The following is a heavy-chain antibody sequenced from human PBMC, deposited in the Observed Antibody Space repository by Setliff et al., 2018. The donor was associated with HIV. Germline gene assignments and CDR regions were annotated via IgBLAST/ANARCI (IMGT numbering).Heavy chain of an antibody. CDR2: IFYGGTV. D-gene: IGHD1-20*01. Sequence: PSDTLSLTCTVSPESISSNNYYWAWIRQPPGKGLEWIGCIFYGGTVYHSGRMYFNPSLKSRVTISVDTSERQFSLRMTSTTVADTAVYYCARGIGTRYNYYMDVWGIGTTVTVSS. J-gene: IGHJ6*03. V-gene: IGHV4-39*07. CDR1: PESISSNNYY. CDR3: ARGIGTRYNYYMDV.